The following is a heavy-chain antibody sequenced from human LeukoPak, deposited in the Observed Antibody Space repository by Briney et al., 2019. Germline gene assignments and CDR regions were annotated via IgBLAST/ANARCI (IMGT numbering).Heavy chain of an antibody. CDR2: IYTSGST. CDR1: GGSISSGSYY. V-gene: IGHV4-61*02. CDR3: ARGASSSWYPPYYYYYYMDV. D-gene: IGHD6-13*01. J-gene: IGHJ6*03. Sequence: PSETLSLTCTVYGGSISSGSYYWSWIRQPAGKGLEWIGRIYTSGSTNYNPSLKSRVTIPVDTSKNQFSLKLSSVTAADTAVYYCARGASSSWYPPYYYYYYMDVWGKGTTVTISS.